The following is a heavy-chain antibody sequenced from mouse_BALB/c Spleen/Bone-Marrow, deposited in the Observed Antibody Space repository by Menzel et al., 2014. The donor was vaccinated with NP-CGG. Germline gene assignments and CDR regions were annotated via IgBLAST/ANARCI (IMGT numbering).Heavy chain of an antibody. CDR2: ISGGGSYT. J-gene: IGHJ3*01. V-gene: IGHV5-9-2*01. D-gene: IGHD2-4*01. CDR3: ARHAYYDQTEVSFVY. CDR1: GFTFNSCG. Sequence: EVKLVESGGGLVKSGGSLKLSCAASGFTFNSCGMSWVRQTPERRLEWVATISGGGSYTFYPDSVKGRFTISRDNAKNNLHLQLSSLRSEDTALYYCARHAYYDQTEVSFVYWGQGTLVTVSA.